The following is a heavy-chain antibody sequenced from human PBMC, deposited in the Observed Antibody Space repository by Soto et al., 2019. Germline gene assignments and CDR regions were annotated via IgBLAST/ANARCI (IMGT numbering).Heavy chain of an antibody. CDR2: ISGSGGST. CDR1: GFTFSSYA. V-gene: IGHV3-23*01. J-gene: IGHJ6*02. Sequence: AGGSLRLSCAASGFTFSSYAMSWVRRAPGKGLEWVSAISGSGGSTYYADSVKGRFTISRDNSKNTLYLQMNSLRAEDTAVYYCANTATVTTLYYGMDVWGQGTTVTVSS. CDR3: ANTATVTTLYYGMDV. D-gene: IGHD4-17*01.